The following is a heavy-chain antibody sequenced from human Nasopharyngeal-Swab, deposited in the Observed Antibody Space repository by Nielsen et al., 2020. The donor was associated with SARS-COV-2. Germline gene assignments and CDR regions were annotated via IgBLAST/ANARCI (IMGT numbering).Heavy chain of an antibody. Sequence: GESLKISCAASGFTFSDYYMSWLRQAPGKGLEWVSYISSSGSTIYYADSVKGRFTISRDNAKNSLYLQMNSLRAEDTAVYYCARSSIAAREYYYGMDVWGQGTTVTVSS. V-gene: IGHV3-11*01. CDR3: ARSSIAAREYYYGMDV. J-gene: IGHJ6*02. D-gene: IGHD6-6*01. CDR1: GFTFSDYY. CDR2: ISSSGSTI.